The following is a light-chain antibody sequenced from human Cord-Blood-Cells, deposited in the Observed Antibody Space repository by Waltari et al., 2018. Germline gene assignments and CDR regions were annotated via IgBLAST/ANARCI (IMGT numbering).Light chain of an antibody. V-gene: IGLV6-57*01. CDR3: RSYDSSNPWV. J-gene: IGLJ3*02. Sequence: NFMLTQPHSVSESPGKTVTISCTRSSGSIASDYVQWYQQRPGSFPTTVIYGDNQRPAGGPNLFAGSTSSSSSAASFTFTGLKTEDEADYYFRSYDSSNPWVFGGGTHLTVL. CDR2: GDN. CDR1: SGSIASDY.